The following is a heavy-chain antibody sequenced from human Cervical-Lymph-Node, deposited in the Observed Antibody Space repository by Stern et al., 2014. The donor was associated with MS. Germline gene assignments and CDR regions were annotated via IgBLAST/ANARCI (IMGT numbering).Heavy chain of an antibody. Sequence: QVQLVESGGGLVKPGGSLRLSCAASGFTFSDLYMSWIRQAPGKGLEYVSFISRRGTIIFYADSLKGRFTVSRDNTKNSLFLQMNSLRAEDTAVYYCARHQEYQLVGGNFSYGMDVWGQGTTVTVS. CDR2: ISRRGTII. CDR1: GFTFSDLY. J-gene: IGHJ6*02. CDR3: ARHQEYQLVGGNFSYGMDV. V-gene: IGHV3-11*01. D-gene: IGHD2-2*01.